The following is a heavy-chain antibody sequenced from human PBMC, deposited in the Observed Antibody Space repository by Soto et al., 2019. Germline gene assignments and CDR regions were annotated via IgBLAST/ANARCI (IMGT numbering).Heavy chain of an antibody. CDR3: AGGGGRSGLGWLEGGGGSGCEG. J-gene: IGHJ4*02. D-gene: IGHD3-3*01. Sequence: QVQLVQSGAEVKKPGSSVKVSCKASGGTFSSYAISWVRQAPGQGLEWMGGSIPIFGTANYAQKFQGRVTISAEESRSRGCMGLGSLGSEDRGVYYGAGGGGRSGLGWLEGGGGSGCEGGGQGTLVTVSS. V-gene: IGHV1-69*01. CDR2: SIPIFGTA. CDR1: GGTFSSYA.